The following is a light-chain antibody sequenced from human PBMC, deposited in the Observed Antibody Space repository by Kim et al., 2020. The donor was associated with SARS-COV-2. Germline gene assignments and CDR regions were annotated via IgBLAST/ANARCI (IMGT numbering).Light chain of an antibody. J-gene: IGLJ2*01. CDR3: SSYAGSNTLV. CDR1: RTDIGTYDY. CDR2: YVN. Sequence: GQSITISCTGTRTDIGTYDYISWYQQHADKAPKLMIYYVNNRPSGVSSRFSGSKSDNTASLTISGLQTEDEATYYCSSYAGSNTLVFGGGTKVTVL. V-gene: IGLV2-14*03.